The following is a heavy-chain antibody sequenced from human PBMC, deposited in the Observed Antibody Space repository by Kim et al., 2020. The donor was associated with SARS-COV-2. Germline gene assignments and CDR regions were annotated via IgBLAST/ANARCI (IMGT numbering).Heavy chain of an antibody. Sequence: SETLSLTCTVSGGSISSSSYYWGWIRQPPGKGLEWIGSIYYSGSTYYNPSLKSRVTISVDTSKNQFSLKLSSVTAADTAVYYCARHGSRWELPTSFDYWGQGTLVTVSS. CDR3: ARHGSRWELPTSFDY. CDR1: GGSISSSSYY. V-gene: IGHV4-39*01. CDR2: IYYSGST. J-gene: IGHJ4*02. D-gene: IGHD1-26*01.